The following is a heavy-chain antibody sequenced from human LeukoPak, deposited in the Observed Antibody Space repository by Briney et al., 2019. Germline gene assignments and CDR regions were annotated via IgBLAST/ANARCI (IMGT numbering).Heavy chain of an antibody. V-gene: IGHV3-48*04. CDR2: ISSSSSTI. D-gene: IGHD1-26*01. Sequence: GGSLRLSCAASGFTFSSYSMNWVRQAPGKGLERVSYISSSSSTIYYADSVKGRFTISRDNAKNSLYLQMNSLRAEDTAVYYCARGVGATGFDYWGQGTLVTVSS. J-gene: IGHJ4*02. CDR1: GFTFSSYS. CDR3: ARGVGATGFDY.